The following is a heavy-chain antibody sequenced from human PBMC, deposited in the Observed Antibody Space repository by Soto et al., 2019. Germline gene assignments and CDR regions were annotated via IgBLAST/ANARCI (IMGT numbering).Heavy chain of an antibody. CDR2: ISAYSGNT. Sequence: ASVKVSCKASGYTFTSYGISWVRQAPGQGLEWMGWISAYSGNTNYAQKLQGRVTMTTDTSTSTAYMELRSLRSDDTAVYYCARDRNVDTAMVTGYWGQGTLVTVSS. J-gene: IGHJ4*02. D-gene: IGHD5-18*01. V-gene: IGHV1-18*01. CDR3: ARDRNVDTAMVTGY. CDR1: GYTFTSYG.